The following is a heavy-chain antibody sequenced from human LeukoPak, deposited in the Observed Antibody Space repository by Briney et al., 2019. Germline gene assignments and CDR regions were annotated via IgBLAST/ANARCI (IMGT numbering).Heavy chain of an antibody. CDR2: IHHSGST. CDR3: ARANDRYYYYGMDV. D-gene: IGHD3-16*01. V-gene: IGHV4-30-2*01. CDR1: GGSISSGGYS. Sequence: NPSQTLSLTCAVSGGSISSGGYSWSWLRQPPGKGLEWIGYIHHSGSTYYNPSLKSRVTISVDRSKNQFSLKLSSVTAADTAVYYCARANDRYYYYGMDVWGQGTTVTVSS. J-gene: IGHJ6*02.